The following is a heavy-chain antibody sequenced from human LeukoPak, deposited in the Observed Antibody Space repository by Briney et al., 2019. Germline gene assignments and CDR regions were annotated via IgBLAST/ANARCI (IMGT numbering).Heavy chain of an antibody. CDR3: ARGAGVFDY. V-gene: IGHV3-7*01. Sequence: GGSLRLACAASGFGFSDYWMTWVRQAPGKGLEWVANMKQDGREKWYVDSVKGRFTISRDNAKNSLYLQMNSLRAEDTAVYYCARGAGVFDYWGQGTLVTVSS. D-gene: IGHD3-10*01. CDR2: MKQDGREK. CDR1: GFGFSDYW. J-gene: IGHJ4*02.